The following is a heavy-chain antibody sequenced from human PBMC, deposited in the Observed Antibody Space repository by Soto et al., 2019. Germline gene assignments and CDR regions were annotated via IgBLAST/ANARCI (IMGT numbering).Heavy chain of an antibody. CDR1: GGTFSSYT. V-gene: IGHV1-69*06. D-gene: IGHD2-2*01. J-gene: IGHJ6*02. Sequence: SVKVSCKASGGTFSSYTISWVRQAPGQGLEWMGGIIPIFGTANYAQKFQGRVTITADKSTSTAYMELSSLRSEDTAVYYCARIRAGGYCSSTSCYYYYGMDVWGQGTTVTVSS. CDR2: IIPIFGTA. CDR3: ARIRAGGYCSSTSCYYYYGMDV.